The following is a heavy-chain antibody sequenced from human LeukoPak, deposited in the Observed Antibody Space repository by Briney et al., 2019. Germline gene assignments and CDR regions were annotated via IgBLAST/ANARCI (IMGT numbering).Heavy chain of an antibody. J-gene: IGHJ4*02. D-gene: IGHD6-19*01. V-gene: IGHV1-18*04. CDR3: ARAGILVAGRAFDY. CDR1: GYTFTGYY. CDR2: ISAYNGNT. Sequence: PKASVKVSCKASGYTFTGYYMHWVRQAPGLGLEWMGWISAYNGNTKYAQKVQGRVTMTTDTSTSTAYMELRSLRSDDTAVYYCARAGILVAGRAFDYWGQGTLVTVSS.